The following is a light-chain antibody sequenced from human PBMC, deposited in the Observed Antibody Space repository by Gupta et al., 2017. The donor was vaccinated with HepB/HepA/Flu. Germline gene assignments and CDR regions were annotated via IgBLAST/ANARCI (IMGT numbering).Light chain of an antibody. Sequence: DIVMPQPPLSLPVTPGEPASISCRSSQSLLHSNGYNYWDWYLQKPGQSPQLLIYLGSNRASGVPDMFSGSGSGTDFTLKISIVEAEDVGVYYCMQALQTPRSFGQGTKLEIK. V-gene: IGKV2-28*01. CDR3: MQALQTPRS. J-gene: IGKJ2*04. CDR2: LGS. CDR1: QSLLHSNGYNY.